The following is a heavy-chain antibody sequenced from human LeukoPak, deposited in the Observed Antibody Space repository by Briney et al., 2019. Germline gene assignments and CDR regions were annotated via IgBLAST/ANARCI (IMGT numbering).Heavy chain of an antibody. CDR1: GFIFSSYW. V-gene: IGHV3-30*18. CDR3: TKSTPQWLGPDSDQ. D-gene: IGHD6-19*01. Sequence: PGGSLRLSCAASGFIFSSYWMHWVRHAPGKGLEWVAVVSQDGSLQYFADAVRGRFTMSRDNSKNTLFLQMNRLRSEDAAVYYCTKSTPQWLGPDSDQWGRGTLVTVSS. J-gene: IGHJ4*02. CDR2: VSQDGSLQ.